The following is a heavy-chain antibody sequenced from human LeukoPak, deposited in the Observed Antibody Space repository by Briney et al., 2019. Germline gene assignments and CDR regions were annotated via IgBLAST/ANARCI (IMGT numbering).Heavy chain of an antibody. V-gene: IGHV1-8*01. J-gene: IGHJ4*02. CDR3: VLQWLVPSYYFDY. CDR2: MNPNSGNT. CDR1: GYTFTSYD. D-gene: IGHD6-19*01. Sequence: ASVKVSCKASGYTFTSYDINWVRQATGQGLEWMGWMNPNSGNTGYAQKFQGRVTMTRNTSISTAYMELSSLRSEDTAVYYCVLQWLVPSYYFDYWGQGTLVTVSS.